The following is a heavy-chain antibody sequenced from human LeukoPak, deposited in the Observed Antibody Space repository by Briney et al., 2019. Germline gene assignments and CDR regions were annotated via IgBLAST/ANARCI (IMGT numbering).Heavy chain of an antibody. J-gene: IGHJ5*02. CDR3: ARGRYYDFWSGYYKPLSSHAAFDP. Sequence: PSQTLSLTCTVSGGSISSGGYYWSWIRQHPGKGLEWIGYIYYSGSTYYNPSLKSRVTISVDTSKNQFSLKLSSVTAADTAVYYCARGRYYDFWSGYYKPLSSHAAFDPWGQGTLVTVSS. D-gene: IGHD3-3*01. CDR2: IYYSGST. CDR1: GGSISSGGYY. V-gene: IGHV4-31*03.